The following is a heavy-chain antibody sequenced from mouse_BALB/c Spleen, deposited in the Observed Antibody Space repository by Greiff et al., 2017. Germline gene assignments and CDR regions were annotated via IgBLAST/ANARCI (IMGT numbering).Heavy chain of an antibody. J-gene: IGHJ4*01. CDR2: IYPYNGGT. V-gene: IGHV1S29*02. D-gene: IGHD2-1*01. Sequence: VQLKQSGPELVKPGASVKISCKASGYTFTDYNMHWVKQSHGKSLEWIGYIYPYNGGTGYNQKFKSKATLTVDNSSSTAYMELRSLTSEDSAVYYCARDYYGKGMDYWGQGTSVTVSS. CDR1: GYTFTDYN. CDR3: ARDYYGKGMDY.